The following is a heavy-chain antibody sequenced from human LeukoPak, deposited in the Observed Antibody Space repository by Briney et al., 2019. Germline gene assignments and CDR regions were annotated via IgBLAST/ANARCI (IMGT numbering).Heavy chain of an antibody. CDR1: GYTXTNFF. CDR2: SNPNSGGT. Sequence: ASVKVSCKASGYTXTNFFEHWVRQAPGQGLEWMGWSNPNSGGTNFAQKFQGRVTMTRDTSISTAYMDLTRLRSDDTAVYYCARDGAYSGSVDQDYYYGMDVWGQGTTVTVSS. V-gene: IGHV1-2*02. J-gene: IGHJ6*02. CDR3: ARDGAYSGSVDQDYYYGMDV. D-gene: IGHD1-26*01.